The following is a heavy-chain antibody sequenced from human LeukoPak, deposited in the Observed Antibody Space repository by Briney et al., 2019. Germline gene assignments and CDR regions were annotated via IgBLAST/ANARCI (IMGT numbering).Heavy chain of an antibody. CDR1: GYTFTSYY. D-gene: IGHD2-15*01. Sequence: ASVKVSCKASGYTFTSYYMHWVRQAPGQGLEWMGWIDTSNGATNYAQKFQGGVTISRDTSIGTAYMELTNLISDDTAIYYCASEANCNGGRCSLQRVASWGQGTPVTVSS. CDR3: ASEANCNGGRCSLQRVAS. J-gene: IGHJ4*02. V-gene: IGHV1-2*02. CDR2: IDTSNGAT.